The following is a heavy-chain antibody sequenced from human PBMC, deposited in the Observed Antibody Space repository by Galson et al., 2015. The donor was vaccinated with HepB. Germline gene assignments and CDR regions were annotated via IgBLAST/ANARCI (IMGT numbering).Heavy chain of an antibody. J-gene: IGHJ4*02. CDR2: ISYDGSNK. D-gene: IGHD6-13*01. CDR1: GFTFSSYA. V-gene: IGHV3-30*04. CDR3: ARDPGGSSSWYDSTAYYFDY. Sequence: SLRLSCAASGFTFSSYAMHWVRQAPGKGLEWVAVISYDGSNKYYADSVKGRFTISRDNSKNTLYLQMNSLRAEDTAVYYCARDPGGSSSWYDSTAYYFDYWGQGTLVTVSS.